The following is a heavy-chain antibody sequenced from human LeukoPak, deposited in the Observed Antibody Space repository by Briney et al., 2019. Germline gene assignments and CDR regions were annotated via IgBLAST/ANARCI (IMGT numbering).Heavy chain of an antibody. D-gene: IGHD3-22*01. CDR2: ISAYNGNT. CDR1: GYTFTGYY. Sequence: EASVKVSCKASGYTFTGYYMHWVRQAPGQGLEWMGWISAYNGNTNYAQKLQGRVTMTTDTSTSTAYMELRSLRSDDTAVYYCAREVKIAEYYYDSSGYYYFDYWGQGTLVTVSS. V-gene: IGHV1-18*04. CDR3: AREVKIAEYYYDSSGYYYFDY. J-gene: IGHJ4*02.